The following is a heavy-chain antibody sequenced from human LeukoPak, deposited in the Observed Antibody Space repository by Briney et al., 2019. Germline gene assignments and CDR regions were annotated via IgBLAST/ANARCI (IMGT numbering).Heavy chain of an antibody. CDR3: ARDRPTAEGSSDWFDP. CDR1: GFTFSSYW. J-gene: IGHJ5*02. D-gene: IGHD6-19*01. Sequence: GGSLRLSCAASGFTFSSYWMHWVRQAPGKGLVWVSRINSDGSSTSYADSVEGRFTISRDSAKNTLYLQMNSLRAEDTAVYYCARDRPTAEGSSDWFDPWGQGTLVTVSS. CDR2: INSDGSST. V-gene: IGHV3-74*01.